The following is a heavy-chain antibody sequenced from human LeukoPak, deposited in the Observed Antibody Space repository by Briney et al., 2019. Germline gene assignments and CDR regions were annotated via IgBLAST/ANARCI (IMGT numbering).Heavy chain of an antibody. CDR1: GESFTGHY. CDR3: ARRRGHIAAAGMFLYYYYYMDV. Sequence: SETLSLTCAVYGESFTGHYWSWIRQPPGEGLEWIGEVNHSGSTNYNPSLKSRVTISVGTSKNQFSLKLSSVTAADTAVYYCARRRGHIAAAGMFLYYYYYMDVWGKGTPVTISS. J-gene: IGHJ6*03. V-gene: IGHV4-34*01. CDR2: VNHSGST. D-gene: IGHD6-13*01.